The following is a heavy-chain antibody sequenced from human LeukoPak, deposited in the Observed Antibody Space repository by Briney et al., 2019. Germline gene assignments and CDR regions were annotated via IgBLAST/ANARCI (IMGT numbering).Heavy chain of an antibody. D-gene: IGHD5-18*01. CDR2: IYYSGST. CDR1: GGSISSGGYS. Sequence: SETLSLTCAVSGGSISSGGYSWSWIRQHPGKGLEWIGYIYYSGSTYYNPSLKSRVTISVDTSKNQFSLKLSSVTAADTAVYYCASRSSSGYSYGYREDYWGQGTLVTVSS. V-gene: IGHV4-31*11. J-gene: IGHJ4*02. CDR3: ASRSSSGYSYGYREDY.